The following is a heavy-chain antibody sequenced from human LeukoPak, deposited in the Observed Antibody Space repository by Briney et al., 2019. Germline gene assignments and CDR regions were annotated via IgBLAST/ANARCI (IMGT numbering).Heavy chain of an antibody. D-gene: IGHD3-16*02. J-gene: IGHJ4*02. V-gene: IGHV3-23*01. CDR2: ISGSGGST. Sequence: PGGSLRLSCAASGFTFSSYAMSWVRQAPGKGLEWVSGISGSGGSTYYADSVKGRFTISRDNSKNTLYLQMNSLRAEDTAVYYCAKGSGVWGSYRGIDYWGQGTLVTVSS. CDR3: AKGSGVWGSYRGIDY. CDR1: GFTFSSYA.